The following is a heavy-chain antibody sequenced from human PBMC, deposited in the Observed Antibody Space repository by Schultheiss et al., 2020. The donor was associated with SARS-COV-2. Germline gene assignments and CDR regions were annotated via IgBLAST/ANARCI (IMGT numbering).Heavy chain of an antibody. Sequence: GSLRLSCTVSGGSVSSGNYYWSWIRQPPGKGLEWIGYIYYSGSTNYNPSLKSRVTISVDTSKNQFSLKLSSVTAADTAVYYCARESKPNWFDPWGQGTLVTVSS. CDR1: GGSVSSGNYY. CDR3: ARESKPNWFDP. V-gene: IGHV4-61*01. D-gene: IGHD4-11*01. J-gene: IGHJ5*02. CDR2: IYYSGST.